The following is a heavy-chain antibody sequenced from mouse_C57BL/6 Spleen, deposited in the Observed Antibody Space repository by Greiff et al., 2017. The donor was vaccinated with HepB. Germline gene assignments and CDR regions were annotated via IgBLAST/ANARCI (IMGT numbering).Heavy chain of an antibody. V-gene: IGHV1-18*01. J-gene: IGHJ3*01. CDR1: GYTFTDYN. CDR2: INPNNGGT. CDR3: ARKKGSNWDEGAWFAY. D-gene: IGHD4-1*01. Sequence: EVQLQQSGPELVKPGASVKIPCKASGYTFTDYNMDWVKQSHGKSLEWIGDINPNNGGTIYNQKFKGKATLTVDKSSSTAYMELRSLTSEDTAVYYCARKKGSNWDEGAWFAYWGQGTLVTVSA.